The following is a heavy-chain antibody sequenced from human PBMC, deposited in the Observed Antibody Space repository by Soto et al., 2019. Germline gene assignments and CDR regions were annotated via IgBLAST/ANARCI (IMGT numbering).Heavy chain of an antibody. J-gene: IGHJ3*02. CDR1: GGTFSSYA. Sequence: GASVKVSCKASGGTFSSYAISWVRQAPGQGLEWMGRIIPILGTANYAQKFQGRVTITADESTSTAYMELSSLRSEDTAVYYCARSIKNKWTIETDAFDIWGQGTMVTVSS. V-gene: IGHV1-69*11. CDR2: IIPILGTA. CDR3: ARSIKNKWTIETDAFDI. D-gene: IGHD3-3*01.